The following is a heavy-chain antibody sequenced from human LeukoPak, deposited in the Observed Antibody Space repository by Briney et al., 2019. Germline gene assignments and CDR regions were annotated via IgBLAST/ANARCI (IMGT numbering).Heavy chain of an antibody. CDR2: IKQDGSEK. J-gene: IGHJ4*02. D-gene: IGHD2-15*01. CDR3: AKDREVDCSGGSCREYYFDY. Sequence: PGGSLRLSCAASGFTFSSYWMSWVRQAPGKGLEWVANIKQDGSEKYYADSVKGRFTISRDNSKNTLYLQMNSLRAEDTAVYYCAKDREVDCSGGSCREYYFDYWGQGTLVTVSS. CDR1: GFTFSSYW. V-gene: IGHV3-7*01.